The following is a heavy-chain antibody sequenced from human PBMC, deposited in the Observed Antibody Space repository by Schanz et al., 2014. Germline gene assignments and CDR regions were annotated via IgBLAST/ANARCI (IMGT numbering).Heavy chain of an antibody. V-gene: IGHV1-46*01. J-gene: IGHJ6*02. CDR1: GYTFVSYS. CDR2: INPSGGGP. CDR3: ARDLTGDTGYVVHDYYYGMDV. Sequence: QVQLVQSGAEVKKPGASVKVSCKASGYTFVSYSMHWVRQAPGQGLEWMGIINPSGGGPSYALRLQDRVTVTRDTSRSTVYMELSSLRSEDTAVYFCARDLTGDTGYVVHDYYYGMDVWGRGTTVTVSS. D-gene: IGHD5-12*01.